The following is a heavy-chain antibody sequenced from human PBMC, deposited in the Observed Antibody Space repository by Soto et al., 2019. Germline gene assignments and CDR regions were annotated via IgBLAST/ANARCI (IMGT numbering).Heavy chain of an antibody. V-gene: IGHV1-18*01. CDR1: GYSFTSYG. D-gene: IGHD5-12*01. CDR3: SRDSGYDFGRVRYFDY. CDR2: ISAYNGNT. J-gene: IGHJ4*02. Sequence: QVQLVQSGAEVKKPGASVKVSCKASGYSFTSYGISWVRQAPGQGLEWMGWISAYNGNTNYAQKLQGRVTMTTDTPTSTAYMELRSLRSDDTAVYYCSRDSGYDFGRVRYFDYWGQGNLVTDSS.